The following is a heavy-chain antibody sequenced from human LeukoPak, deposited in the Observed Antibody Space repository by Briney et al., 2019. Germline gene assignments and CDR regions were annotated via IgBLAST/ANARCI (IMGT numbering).Heavy chain of an antibody. Sequence: GESLKISCKGSGYSFTSYWIGWVRQMPGKGLEWMGIIYPGDSDTRYSPSFQGQATISADKSISTAYLQWSSLKASDTAMYYCARHSNYYDSSGYYEFDYWGQGTLVTVSS. D-gene: IGHD3-22*01. CDR1: GYSFTSYW. J-gene: IGHJ4*02. V-gene: IGHV5-51*01. CDR2: IYPGDSDT. CDR3: ARHSNYYDSSGYYEFDY.